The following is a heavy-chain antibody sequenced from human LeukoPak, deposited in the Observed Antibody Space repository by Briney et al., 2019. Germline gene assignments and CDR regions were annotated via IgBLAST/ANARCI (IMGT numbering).Heavy chain of an antibody. J-gene: IGHJ4*02. CDR2: INNDRSSI. V-gene: IGHV3-48*01. CDR3: ARDTDWSFDY. CDR1: GFTFSGYS. D-gene: IGHD2-21*01. Sequence: GGSLRLSCAASGFTFSGYSMNWVRQAPGKGPEWISYINNDRSSIADSVKGRFIISRDTAENSLFLQMNSLRVEDTALYYCARDTDWSFDYWGQGTLVTVSS.